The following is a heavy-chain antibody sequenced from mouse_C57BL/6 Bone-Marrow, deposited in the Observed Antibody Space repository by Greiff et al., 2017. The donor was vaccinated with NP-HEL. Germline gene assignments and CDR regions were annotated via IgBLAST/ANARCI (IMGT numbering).Heavy chain of an antibody. V-gene: IGHV5-6*01. CDR3: ARQRKVDGYSLDY. J-gene: IGHJ4*01. Sequence: EVQRVESGGDLVKPGGSLKLSCAASGFTFSSYGMSWVRQTPDKRLEWVATISSGGSYTYYPDSVKGRFTISRDNAKNTLYLQMSSLKSEDTAMYYCARQRKVDGYSLDYWGQGTSVTVSS. CDR2: ISSGGSYT. CDR1: GFTFSSYG. D-gene: IGHD2-3*01.